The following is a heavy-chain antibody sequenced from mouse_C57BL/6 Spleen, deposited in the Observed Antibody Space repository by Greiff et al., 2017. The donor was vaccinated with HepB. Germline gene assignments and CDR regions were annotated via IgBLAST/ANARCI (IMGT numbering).Heavy chain of an antibody. CDR3: ARDEGDGYDVGFAY. Sequence: EVQVVESGGGLVKPGGSLKLSCAASGFTFSSYAMSWVRQTPEKRLEWVATISDGGSYTYYPDNVKGRFTISRDNAKNNLYLQMSHLKSEDTAMYYCARDEGDGYDVGFAYWGQGTLVTVSA. CDR2: ISDGGSYT. D-gene: IGHD2-2*01. CDR1: GFTFSSYA. J-gene: IGHJ3*01. V-gene: IGHV5-4*01.